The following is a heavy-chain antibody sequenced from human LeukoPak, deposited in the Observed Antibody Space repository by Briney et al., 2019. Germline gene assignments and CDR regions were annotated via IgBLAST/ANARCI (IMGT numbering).Heavy chain of an antibody. CDR2: ISYDGSNK. CDR3: ASVCLVVVPAAMHGGDY. Sequence: GGSLRLSCAASGFTFSSYAMHWVRQAPGKGLEWVAVISYDGSNKYYADSVKGRFTISRDNSKNTLYLQMNSLRAEDTAVYYCASVCLVVVPAAMHGGDYWGPGTLVTVSS. D-gene: IGHD2-2*01. J-gene: IGHJ4*02. V-gene: IGHV3-30*04. CDR1: GFTFSSYA.